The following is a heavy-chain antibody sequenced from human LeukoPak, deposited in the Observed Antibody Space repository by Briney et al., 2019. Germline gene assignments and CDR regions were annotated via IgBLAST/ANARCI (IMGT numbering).Heavy chain of an antibody. D-gene: IGHD4-17*01. J-gene: IGHJ4*02. CDR2: IWYDGSNK. V-gene: IGHV3-33*01. CDR3: ARDHDYGDLYFDY. CDR1: GISFSSYG. Sequence: GGSLRLSCAASGISFSSYGMHWVRQAPGKGLEWVAVIWYDGSNKYYADSVKGRFTISRDNSKNTLYLQMNSLRAEDTAVYYCARDHDYGDLYFDYWGQGTLVTVSS.